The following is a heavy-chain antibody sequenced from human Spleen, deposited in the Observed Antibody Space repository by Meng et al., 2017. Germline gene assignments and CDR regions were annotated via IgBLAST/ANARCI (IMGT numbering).Heavy chain of an antibody. CDR1: GYTFTSYG. CDR3: ARSYSNHPWNNWFGP. J-gene: IGHJ5*02. D-gene: IGHD4-11*01. CDR2: ISAYNGNT. Sequence: ASVKVSCKASGYTFTSYGISWVRQAPGQGLEWMGWISAYNGNTNYAQKVQGRVTMTTDTSTTTAYMELRSLRSDDTAVYYCARSYSNHPWNNWFGPWGRGTLVTVSS. V-gene: IGHV1-18*01.